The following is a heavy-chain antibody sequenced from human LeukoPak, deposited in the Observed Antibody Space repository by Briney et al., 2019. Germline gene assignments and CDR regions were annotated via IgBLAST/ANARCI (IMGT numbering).Heavy chain of an antibody. CDR1: GFTVSSNY. CDR3: ARDRYYDSSGYFDPDAFDI. Sequence: PGGSLRLSCAASGFTVSSNYMSWVRQAPGKGLEWVSVIYSGGSTYYADSVKGRSTISRDNSKNTLYLQMNSLRAEDTAVYYCARDRYYDSSGYFDPDAFDIWGQGTMVTVSS. D-gene: IGHD3-22*01. J-gene: IGHJ3*02. CDR2: IYSGGST. V-gene: IGHV3-53*01.